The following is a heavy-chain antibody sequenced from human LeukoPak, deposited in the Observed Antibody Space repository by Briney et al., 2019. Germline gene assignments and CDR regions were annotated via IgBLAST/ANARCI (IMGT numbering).Heavy chain of an antibody. J-gene: IGHJ5*02. Sequence: SETLSLTCAVYGGSFSGYYWSWIRQPPGKGLEWIGEINHSGSTNYNPSLKSRVTISVDTSKNQFSLKLSSVTAADTAVYYCARARHPNWFDPWGQGTLVTVSS. CDR3: ARARHPNWFDP. V-gene: IGHV4-34*01. CDR2: INHSGST. CDR1: GGSFSGYY.